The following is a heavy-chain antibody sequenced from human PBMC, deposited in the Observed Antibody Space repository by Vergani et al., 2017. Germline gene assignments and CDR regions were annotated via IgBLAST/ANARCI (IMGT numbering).Heavy chain of an antibody. CDR1: GFTFSSYG. D-gene: IGHD5-24*01. CDR2: ISYDGSNK. V-gene: IGHV3-30*03. Sequence: QVQLVESGGGVVQPGRSLRLSCAASGFTFSSYGMHWVRQAPGKGLEWVAVISYDGSNKYYADSVKGRFTISRDNSKNTLYLQMNSLRAEDTAVYYCATTWGDGNKPGDYWGQGTLVTVSS. CDR3: ATTWGDGNKPGDY. J-gene: IGHJ4*02.